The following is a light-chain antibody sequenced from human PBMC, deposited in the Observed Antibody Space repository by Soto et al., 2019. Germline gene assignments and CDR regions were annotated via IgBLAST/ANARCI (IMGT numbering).Light chain of an antibody. Sequence: DIQMTQSPSTLSASVGDRVTITCRASQSLTSRLAWYQQKPGKAPKLLIYDASTLQTCVPSRFSGSGSGTEFTLTIRSLQPDDFATYYCQQYNLYATFGQGTKV. CDR3: QQYNLYAT. CDR2: DAS. V-gene: IGKV1-5*01. CDR1: QSLTSR. J-gene: IGKJ1*01.